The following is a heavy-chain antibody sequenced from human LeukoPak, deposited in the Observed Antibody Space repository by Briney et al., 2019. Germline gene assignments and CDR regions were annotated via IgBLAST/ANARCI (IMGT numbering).Heavy chain of an antibody. V-gene: IGHV4-61*02. D-gene: IGHD3-22*01. CDR2: IYTSGST. J-gene: IGHJ3*02. CDR1: GGSISSGSYY. CDR3: ARGPYSYDSSGAFDI. Sequence: SETLSLTCTVSGGSISSGSYYWCWIRQPAGKGLEWIGRIYTSGSTNYNPSLKSRVTISVDTSKNQFSLKLSSVTAADTAVYFCARGPYSYDSSGAFDIWGQGTMVTVSS.